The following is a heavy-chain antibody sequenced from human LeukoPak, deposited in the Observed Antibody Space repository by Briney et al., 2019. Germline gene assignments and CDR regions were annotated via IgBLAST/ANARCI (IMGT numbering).Heavy chain of an antibody. CDR3: ARRRDSSDGKDFDY. CDR2: ISGSGGNT. CDR1: GFTFSSYA. Sequence: GGSLRLSCAASGFTFSSYAMSWVRQAPGKGLEWVSAISGSGGNTDCADSVKGRFTISRDNSKNTLYLQMISPRAEDTAVYYCARRRDSSDGKDFDYWGQGTLVTVSS. D-gene: IGHD3-22*01. J-gene: IGHJ4*02. V-gene: IGHV3-23*01.